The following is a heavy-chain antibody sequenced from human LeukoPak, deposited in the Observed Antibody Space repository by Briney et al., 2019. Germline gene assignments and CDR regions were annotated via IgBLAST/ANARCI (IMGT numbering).Heavy chain of an antibody. D-gene: IGHD3-10*01. J-gene: IGHJ5*02. CDR3: ARAEWFGEPRGNWFDP. Sequence: ASVKVSYKASGYTFTSYGISWVRQAPGQGLERVGWISAYNGNTNYAQKLQGRVTMTTDTSTSTAYMELRSLRSDDTAVYYCARAEWFGEPRGNWFDPWGQGTLVTVSS. V-gene: IGHV1-18*01. CDR1: GYTFTSYG. CDR2: ISAYNGNT.